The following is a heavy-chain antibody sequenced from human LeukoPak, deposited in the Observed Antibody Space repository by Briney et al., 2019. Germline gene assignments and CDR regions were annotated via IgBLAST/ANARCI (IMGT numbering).Heavy chain of an antibody. CDR3: ARQLSPPNYDFWSGYRPGAFDI. D-gene: IGHD3-3*01. CDR1: GYSISSGYY. Sequence: PSETLSLTCTVSGYSISSGYYWGWIRQPPGKGLEWIGSIYYSGSTYYNPSLKSRVTISVDTSKNQFSLKLSSVTAADTAVYYCARQLSPPNYDFWSGYRPGAFDIWGQGTMVTVSS. V-gene: IGHV4-38-2*02. CDR2: IYYSGST. J-gene: IGHJ3*02.